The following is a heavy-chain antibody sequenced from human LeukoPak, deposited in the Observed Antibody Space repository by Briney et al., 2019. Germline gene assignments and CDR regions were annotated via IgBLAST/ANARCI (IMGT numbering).Heavy chain of an antibody. CDR1: GYTFTGYY. Sequence: ASVNVSCKASGYTFTGYYMHWVRQAPGQGLEWMGWINPNSGGTNYAQTFQGRVTMTRDTSINTAYMELSRLRSDDTAVYYCARDLITGTTHVWFDPWGQGTLVTVSS. CDR3: ARDLITGTTHVWFDP. D-gene: IGHD1-7*01. J-gene: IGHJ5*02. V-gene: IGHV1-2*02. CDR2: INPNSGGT.